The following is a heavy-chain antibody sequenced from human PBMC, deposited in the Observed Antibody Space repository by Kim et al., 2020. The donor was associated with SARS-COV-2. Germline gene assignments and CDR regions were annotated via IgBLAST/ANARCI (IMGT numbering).Heavy chain of an antibody. CDR3: AKDRGRRVYHVSDV. V-gene: IGHV3-9*01. CDR2: LTWNGGVM. J-gene: IGHJ3*01. CDR1: GFTFEDYA. Sequence: GGSLRLSCVASGFTFEDYAIYWVRQPPGKGLEWVSGLTWNGGVMGYAASVKGRFIIARDNAKNSLYLQMNSLRAEDTALYYCAKDRGRRVYHVSDVWGRGTMVIVSS. D-gene: IGHD3-16*02.